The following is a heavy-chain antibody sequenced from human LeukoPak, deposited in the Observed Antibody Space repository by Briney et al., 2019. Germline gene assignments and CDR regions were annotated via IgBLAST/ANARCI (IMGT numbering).Heavy chain of an antibody. V-gene: IGHV3-13*01. D-gene: IGHD1-1*01. Sequence: PGGSLRLSCAASGFTFSDYDIHWVRQATGKGLEWVSAIGTAGDTYYTGSVKGRFTISRENAKNSLYLQMNSLRAGDTAVYYCVRVAKERVGGVYYFDYWGQRTPVTVSS. CDR3: VRVAKERVGGVYYFDY. J-gene: IGHJ4*02. CDR1: GFTFSDYD. CDR2: IGTAGDT.